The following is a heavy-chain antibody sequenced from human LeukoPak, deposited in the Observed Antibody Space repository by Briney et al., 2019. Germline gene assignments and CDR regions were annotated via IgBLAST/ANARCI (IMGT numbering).Heavy chain of an antibody. CDR2: INHSGGT. Sequence: SETLSLTCAVYGGSFSDYYWSWIRQPPGKGLEWIGEINHSGGTNYNPSLKSRVTMSVDTSKNQFSLKLSSVTAADTAVYYCARAGGYDILSGYYAFDIWGQGTMVTVSS. D-gene: IGHD3-9*01. V-gene: IGHV4-34*01. CDR3: ARAGGYDILSGYYAFDI. CDR1: GGSFSDYY. J-gene: IGHJ3*02.